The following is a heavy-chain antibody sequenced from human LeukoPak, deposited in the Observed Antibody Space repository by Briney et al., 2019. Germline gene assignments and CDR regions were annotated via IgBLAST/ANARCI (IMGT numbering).Heavy chain of an antibody. D-gene: IGHD2-2*01. V-gene: IGHV4-38-2*02. CDR2: ISHSGNT. J-gene: IGHJ6*03. CDR1: GYSISSIYY. CDR3: ARDRELAHCVTTSCDHYYYYYYMDV. Sequence: TSETLSLTCKVSGYSISSIYYWGWIRQSPEKGLEWIATISHSGNTYYNPSLKSRVTISIDTSKNQFSLKLSSMTAADTAVYYCARDRELAHCVTTSCDHYYYYYYMDVWGKGTTVTVSS.